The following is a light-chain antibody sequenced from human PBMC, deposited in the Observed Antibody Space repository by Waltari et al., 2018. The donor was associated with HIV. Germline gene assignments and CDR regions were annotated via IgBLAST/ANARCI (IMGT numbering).Light chain of an antibody. J-gene: IGLJ2*01. CDR3: QVWDRSSDQVI. Sequence: YELTQPPSVSVAPGQTAMNTCGGNNMESKSVQWYQQKPGQAPVLVIYFDLDRPSGIPERFSGSVSGNTATLTISRVDAGDEADYYCQVWDRSSDQVIFGGGTKLTVL. CDR1: NMESKS. CDR2: FDL. V-gene: IGLV3-21*04.